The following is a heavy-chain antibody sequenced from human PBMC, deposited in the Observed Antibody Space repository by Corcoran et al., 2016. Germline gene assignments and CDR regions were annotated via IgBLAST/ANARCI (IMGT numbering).Heavy chain of an antibody. Sequence: QLQLQESGPGLVKPSETLSLTCTVSGGSISSSSYYWGWIRQPPGKGLEWIGSIYYSGSTYYNPSLKSRVTIYVDTSKNQFSLKLSSVTAADTAVYYCASIPYSSSWYGVDPWGQGTLVTVSS. CDR1: GGSISSSSYY. J-gene: IGHJ5*02. CDR2: IYYSGST. CDR3: ASIPYSSSWYGVDP. D-gene: IGHD6-13*01. V-gene: IGHV4-39*01.